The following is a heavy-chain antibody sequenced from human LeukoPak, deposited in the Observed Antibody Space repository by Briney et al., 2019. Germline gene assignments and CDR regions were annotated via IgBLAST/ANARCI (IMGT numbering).Heavy chain of an antibody. CDR1: GYTFTNFG. Sequence: GASVKVSCKASGYTFTNFGINWVRQAPGQGLEWLGWISAYNGNTNHAQKFQDRVTMTTDTSTSTAYMELRSLRSDDTAVYYCARPYDSSGNDLGYWGQGTLVTVSS. J-gene: IGHJ4*02. CDR3: ARPYDSSGNDLGY. D-gene: IGHD3-22*01. CDR2: ISAYNGNT. V-gene: IGHV1-18*01.